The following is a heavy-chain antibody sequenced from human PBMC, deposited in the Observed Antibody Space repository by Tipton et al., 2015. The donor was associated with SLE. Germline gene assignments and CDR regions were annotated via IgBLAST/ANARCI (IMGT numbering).Heavy chain of an antibody. Sequence: SLRLSCAASGFTFSDYYMSWIRQAPGKGLEWVGFIRSKAYGGTTEYAASVKGRFTISRDDSKSIAYLQMNSLKTEDTAVYYCTRDRGSSGWYAYWGQGTLVTVSS. J-gene: IGHJ4*02. CDR1: GFTFSDYY. V-gene: IGHV3-49*03. CDR2: IRSKAYGGTT. D-gene: IGHD6-19*01. CDR3: TRDRGSSGWYAY.